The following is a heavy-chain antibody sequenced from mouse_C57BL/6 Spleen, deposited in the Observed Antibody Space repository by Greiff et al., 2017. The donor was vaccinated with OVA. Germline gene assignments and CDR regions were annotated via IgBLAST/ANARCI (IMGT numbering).Heavy chain of an antibody. V-gene: IGHV1-53*01. D-gene: IGHD2-14*01. CDR3: ARRGYRYDPYYAMDY. CDR1: GYTFTSYW. Sequence: QVQLQQPGTELVKPGASVKLSCKASGYTFTSYWMHWVKQRPGQGLEWIGNINPSNGGTNYNEKFKSKATLTVDKSSSTAYMQLSSLTSEDSAVYYGARRGYRYDPYYAMDYWGQGTSVTVSS. CDR2: INPSNGGT. J-gene: IGHJ4*01.